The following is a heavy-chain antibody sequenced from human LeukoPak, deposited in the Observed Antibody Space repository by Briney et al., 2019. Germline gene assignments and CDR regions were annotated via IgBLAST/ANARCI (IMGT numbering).Heavy chain of an antibody. J-gene: IGHJ6*03. CDR1: GYSFTSYW. CDR3: ARYLGSNWYYQYMDV. CDR2: IYPGDSDT. Sequence: GESLKISCQGSGYSFTSYWIGWVRQMPGKGLEWMGIIYPGDSDTRYSPSFQGQVTISADKSINTAYLQWSSLKASDTAMYYCARYLGSNWYYQYMDVWGKGTTVTVSS. V-gene: IGHV5-51*01. D-gene: IGHD6-13*01.